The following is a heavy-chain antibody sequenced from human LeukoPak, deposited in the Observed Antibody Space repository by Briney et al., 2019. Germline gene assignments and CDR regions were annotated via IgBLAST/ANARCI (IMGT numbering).Heavy chain of an antibody. CDR2: INPNSGGT. Sequence: ASVKVSCKASGYTFTDYYMHWVRQAPGQGLEWMGWINPNSGGTNYAQKFQGRVTMTRDTSISTAYMELSRLRSDDTAVFYCAREEVVAAAGPTLDYWGQGALVTVSS. V-gene: IGHV1-2*02. D-gene: IGHD6-13*01. CDR1: GYTFTDYY. J-gene: IGHJ4*02. CDR3: AREEVVAAAGPTLDY.